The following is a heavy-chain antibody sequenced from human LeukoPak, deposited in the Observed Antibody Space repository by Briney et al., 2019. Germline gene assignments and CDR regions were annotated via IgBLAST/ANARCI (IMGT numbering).Heavy chain of an antibody. CDR3: ARDSITIFGVVNPFDY. CDR1: GFTFSSYS. J-gene: IGHJ4*02. V-gene: IGHV3-48*01. Sequence: GGSLRLSCAASGFTFSSYSMNWVRQAPGKGLEWVSYISSSSSTIYYADSVKGRFTISRDNAKNSLYLQMNSLRAEDTAVYYCARDSITIFGVVNPFDYWGQGTLVTVSS. D-gene: IGHD3-3*01. CDR2: ISSSSSTI.